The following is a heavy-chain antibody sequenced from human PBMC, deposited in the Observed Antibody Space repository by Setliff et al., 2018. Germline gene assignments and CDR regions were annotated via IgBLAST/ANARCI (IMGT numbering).Heavy chain of an antibody. J-gene: IGHJ6*03. V-gene: IGHV4-59*12. CDR3: AREDGPNYYYYYMDI. D-gene: IGHD2-8*01. CDR2: VHYSGDS. CDR1: GGSMTSYY. Sequence: SETLSLTCTVSGGSMTSYYWSWIRQSPWKGLEWIGYVHYSGDSNYNPSLKSRVTISVDTSKNQFSLKLSAVTAADTAVYFCAREDGPNYYYYYMDIWGKGTTVTVSS.